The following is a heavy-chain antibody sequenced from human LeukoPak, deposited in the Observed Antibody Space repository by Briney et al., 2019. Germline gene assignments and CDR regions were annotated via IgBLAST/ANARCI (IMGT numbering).Heavy chain of an antibody. V-gene: IGHV3-30-3*01. J-gene: IGHJ4*02. D-gene: IGHD3-22*01. CDR3: ARDDSSGYYGVPRYFDY. Sequence: GGALRLSCAASRVIFSSYAMCWVRAGLGEGLEWVAVISYDGSNKYYADSVKGRFTIPRDNSKNTLYLQMNSLRAEDTAVYYCARDDSSGYYGVPRYFDYWGQGTLVTVSS. CDR2: ISYDGSNK. CDR1: RVIFSSYA.